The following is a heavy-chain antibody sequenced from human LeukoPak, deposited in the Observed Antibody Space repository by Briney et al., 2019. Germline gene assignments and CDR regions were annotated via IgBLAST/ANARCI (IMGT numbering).Heavy chain of an antibody. CDR2: ISPGGSDT. V-gene: IGHV3-23*01. D-gene: IGHD5-18*01. J-gene: IGHJ4*02. Sequence: GGSLRLSCAASGFTFNSYAMSWVRQAPGKGLEWVSAISPGGSDTYYADSVRGRFTISRDNSKSTLYLQMNSLRAEDTAVYYCAKVAGPQLWYFDYWGQGTLVTVSS. CDR1: GFTFNSYA. CDR3: AKVAGPQLWYFDY.